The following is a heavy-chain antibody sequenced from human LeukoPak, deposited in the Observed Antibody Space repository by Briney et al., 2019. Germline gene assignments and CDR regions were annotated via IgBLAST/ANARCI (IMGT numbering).Heavy chain of an antibody. CDR2: ISNGATYT. V-gene: IGHV3-11*03. CDR1: GFTFSDYY. CDR3: ARTFNPGK. Sequence: GGSLRLSCAASGFTFSDYYMSWIRQAPGKGLEWISCISNGATYTKYADSVKGRFTISRDNAKSSLYLQVSSLRAEDTAVYYCARTFNPGKWGQGTLVTVSS. D-gene: IGHD2/OR15-2a*01. J-gene: IGHJ3*01.